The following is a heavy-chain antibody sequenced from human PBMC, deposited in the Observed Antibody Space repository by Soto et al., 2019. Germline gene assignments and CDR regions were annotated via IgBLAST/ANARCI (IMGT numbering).Heavy chain of an antibody. V-gene: IGHV4-39*01. CDR2: IYYSGRA. CDR3: ARDGLGGIYYFWSGYFGTRAAYGMDV. CDR1: GDSISSRDHH. D-gene: IGHD3-3*01. Sequence: PSETLSLTCTVSGDSISSRDHHRSWIRQTPGKGLEYIGPIYYSGRADYNPSLRSRFTIHVDRSKNQFSLQLSSVAAADVAVYYCARDGLGGIYYFWSGYFGTRAAYGMDVWGQGTTVTVSS. J-gene: IGHJ6*02.